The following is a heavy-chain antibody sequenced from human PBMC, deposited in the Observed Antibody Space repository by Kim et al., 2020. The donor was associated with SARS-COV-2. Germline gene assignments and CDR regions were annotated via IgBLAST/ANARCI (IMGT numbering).Heavy chain of an antibody. V-gene: IGHV4-39*01. Sequence: SETLSLTCTVSGASVFFSNYYWGWIRQPPGKGLEWIGSIFYSGSTYSNPSLKSRVTISVDTSKNQFSLKLSSVTAADTAVYYCAGRTYYVPFDPWGQGT. J-gene: IGHJ5*02. CDR2: IFYSGST. D-gene: IGHD3-10*02. CDR3: AGRTYYVPFDP. CDR1: GASVFFSNYY.